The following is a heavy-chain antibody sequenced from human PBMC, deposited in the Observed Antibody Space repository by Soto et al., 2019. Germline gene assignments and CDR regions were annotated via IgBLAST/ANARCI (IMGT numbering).Heavy chain of an antibody. D-gene: IGHD3-3*01. V-gene: IGHV3-23*01. CDR1: GFTFSSYA. CDR2: ISGSGGST. CDR3: AKDTIFGGSDYYHGMDV. J-gene: IGHJ6*02. Sequence: PGGSLRLSCAASGFTFSSYAMSWVRQAPGKGLEWVSAISGSGGSTYYADSVKGRFTISRDNSKNTLYLQMNGLRAEDTAVYYCAKDTIFGGSDYYHGMDVWGQGTTVTV.